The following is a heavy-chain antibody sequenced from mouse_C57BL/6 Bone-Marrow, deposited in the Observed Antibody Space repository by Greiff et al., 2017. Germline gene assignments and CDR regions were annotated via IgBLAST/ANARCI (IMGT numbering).Heavy chain of an antibody. CDR3: TRERGYGSSPYYFDY. J-gene: IGHJ2*01. CDR2: ISSGGDYI. D-gene: IGHD1-1*01. V-gene: IGHV5-9-1*02. CDR1: GFTFSSYA. Sequence: EVNVVESGEGLVKPGGSLKLSCAASGFTFSSYAMSWVRQTPEKRLEWVAYISSGGDYIYYADTVKGRFTISRDNARNTLYLQMSSLKSEDTAMYYCTRERGYGSSPYYFDYWGQGTTLTVPS.